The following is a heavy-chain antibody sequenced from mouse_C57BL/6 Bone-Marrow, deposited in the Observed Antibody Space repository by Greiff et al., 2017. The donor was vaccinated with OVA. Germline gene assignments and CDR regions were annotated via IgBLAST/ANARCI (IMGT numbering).Heavy chain of an antibody. Sequence: QVQLQQPGAELVKPGASVKMSCKASGYTFTSYWITWVKQRPGQGLEWIGDIYPGSGSTNYNEKFKSKATLTVDTPSSTAYMQLSSLTSEDSAVYYCARWDTTVVWGQGTSVTVSS. CDR3: ARWDTTVV. CDR1: GYTFTSYW. D-gene: IGHD1-1*02. J-gene: IGHJ4*01. CDR2: IYPGSGST. V-gene: IGHV1-55*01.